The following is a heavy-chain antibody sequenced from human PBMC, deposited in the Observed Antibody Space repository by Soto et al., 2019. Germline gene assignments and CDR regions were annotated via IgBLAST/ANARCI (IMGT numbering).Heavy chain of an antibody. J-gene: IGHJ5*02. CDR2: IYYSGST. V-gene: IGHV4-59*01. Sequence: SETLSLTCTVSGGSISSYYWSWIRQPPGKGLEWIGYIYYSGSTNYNPSLKSRVTISVDTSKNQFSLKLSSVTAADTAVYYCARGVQLYGSGFQIELGPENWFDTWGPGTLVTVSS. CDR1: GGSISSYY. D-gene: IGHD3-10*01. CDR3: ARGVQLYGSGFQIELGPENWFDT.